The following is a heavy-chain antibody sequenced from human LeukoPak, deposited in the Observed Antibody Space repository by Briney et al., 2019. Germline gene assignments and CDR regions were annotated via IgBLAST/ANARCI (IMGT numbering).Heavy chain of an antibody. Sequence: ASVKVSCKASGYTFTGYYMHWVRQAPGQGLEWMGWINPNSGGTNYAQKFQGRVTMTRDTSISTAYMELSRLRSDDTAVCYCARDPNDSIAGGIWGQGTMVTVSS. D-gene: IGHD1-1*01. CDR1: GYTFTGYY. V-gene: IGHV1-2*02. CDR2: INPNSGGT. CDR3: ARDPNDSIAGGI. J-gene: IGHJ3*02.